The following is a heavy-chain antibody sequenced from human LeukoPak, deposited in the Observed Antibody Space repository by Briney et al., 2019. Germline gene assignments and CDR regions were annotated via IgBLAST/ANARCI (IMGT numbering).Heavy chain of an antibody. D-gene: IGHD3-22*01. Sequence: SETLSLTCTVSGGSVSSSNYYWGWIRKPPGKGLEWIGSIYYSGNTYYNPSLKSRVTMSVDTSKNQFSLKLSSVTAADTAVYYCAREPGYYYDSSGYPNYYYYMDVWGKGTTVTISS. CDR1: GGSVSSSNYY. V-gene: IGHV4-39*07. CDR2: IYYSGNT. J-gene: IGHJ6*03. CDR3: AREPGYYYDSSGYPNYYYYMDV.